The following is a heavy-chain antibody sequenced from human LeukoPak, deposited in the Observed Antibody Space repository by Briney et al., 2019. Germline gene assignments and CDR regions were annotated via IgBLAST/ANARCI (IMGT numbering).Heavy chain of an antibody. V-gene: IGHV3-74*01. D-gene: IGHD1-26*01. CDR1: GFTFSSDW. CDR2: INPAGSST. CDR3: ARGVRGSYGTDL. J-gene: IGHJ5*02. Sequence: GGSLRLSWAAAGFTFSSDWMHWVRQAPGQGLVWVSRINPAGSSTNYAASVKGRFTISRDNAMNTLYLHLNSLRAEDTAVYYCARGVRGSYGTDLWGQGTLVTVSS.